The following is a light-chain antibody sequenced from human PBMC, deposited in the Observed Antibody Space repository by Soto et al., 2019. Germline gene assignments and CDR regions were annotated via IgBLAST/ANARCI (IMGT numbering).Light chain of an antibody. J-gene: IGLJ1*01. CDR3: CSYTTSNTYV. Sequence: QSALTQPASVSGSLGQSITISCTGTSSDVGGFDYVSWYQHQPGKAPKLIIYDVTSRPSGVSSHFSGSKSGNTASLTISGLLAEDEADYHCCSYTTSNTYVFGTGTKLTV. V-gene: IGLV2-14*03. CDR2: DVT. CDR1: SSDVGGFDY.